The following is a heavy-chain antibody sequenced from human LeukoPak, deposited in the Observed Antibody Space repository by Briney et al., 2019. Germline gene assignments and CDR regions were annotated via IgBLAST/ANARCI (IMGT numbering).Heavy chain of an antibody. J-gene: IGHJ5*02. CDR3: VRDLTVTTLRWFDP. CDR2: TYYRSKLYN. CDR1: GDSVSSNSAA. D-gene: IGHD4-17*01. V-gene: IGHV6-1*01. Sequence: SQTLSLTCAISGDSVSSNSAAWNWIRQSPSRGLEWLGRTYYRSKLYNDYAVSVKSRITIIPDTSKNQFSLQLNSVTPEDTAVYYCVRDLTVTTLRWFDPWGQGTLVTVSS.